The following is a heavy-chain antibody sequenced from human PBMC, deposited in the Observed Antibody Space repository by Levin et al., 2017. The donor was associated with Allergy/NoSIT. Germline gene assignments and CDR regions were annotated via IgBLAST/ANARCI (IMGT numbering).Heavy chain of an antibody. D-gene: IGHD2-15*01. CDR3: ARDRYCSGRACSREADAFDI. CDR1: GFIFKNYY. Sequence: GGSLRLSCAASGFIFKNYYMSWVRQTPGKGLEWLSFISTNSDYTTYADSVKGRFAIFRDNAQNSLYLQMSSLRAEDTALYYCARDRYCSGRACSREADAFDIWGQGTMVTVSS. V-gene: IGHV3-11*05. J-gene: IGHJ3*02. CDR2: ISTNSDYT.